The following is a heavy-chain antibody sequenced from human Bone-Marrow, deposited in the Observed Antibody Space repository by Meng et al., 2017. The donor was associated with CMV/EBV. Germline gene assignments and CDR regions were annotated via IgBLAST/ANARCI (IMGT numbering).Heavy chain of an antibody. Sequence: GESLKISCAASGFTFSSYAMHRVRQAPGKGLEWVAVISYDGSNKYYADAVKGRFTISRDNSKNTLYLQMNSLSAEDTAVYYCARVLAALDYWGQGTLVTVSS. CDR2: ISYDGSNK. D-gene: IGHD6-6*01. J-gene: IGHJ4*02. V-gene: IGHV3-30-3*01. CDR1: GFTFSSYA. CDR3: ARVLAALDY.